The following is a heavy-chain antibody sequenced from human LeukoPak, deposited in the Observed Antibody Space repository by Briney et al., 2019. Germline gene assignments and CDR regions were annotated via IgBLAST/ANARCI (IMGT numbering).Heavy chain of an antibody. CDR3: AKVTSGYSYGFPFDY. D-gene: IGHD5-18*01. V-gene: IGHV3-33*06. CDR1: GFIFSGYG. Sequence: PGGSLRLSCAASGFIFSGYGMHWVRQAPGKGLEWVAVIWYDGSNKYYADSVKGRFIISRDNSKNTLYLQMNSLRAEDTAVYYCAKVTSGYSYGFPFDYWGQGTLVTVSS. J-gene: IGHJ4*02. CDR2: IWYDGSNK.